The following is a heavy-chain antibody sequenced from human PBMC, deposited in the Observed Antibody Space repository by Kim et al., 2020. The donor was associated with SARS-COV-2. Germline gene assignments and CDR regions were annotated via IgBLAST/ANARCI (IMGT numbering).Heavy chain of an antibody. CDR3: ARDRGIPRHIVVVVAATSGGMDV. CDR1: GYTFTSYY. Sequence: ASVKVSCKASGYTFTSYYMHWVRQAPGQGLEWMGIINPSGGSTSYAQKFQGRVTMTRDTSTSTVYMELSSLRSEDTAVYHCARDRGIPRHIVVVVAATSGGMDVWGQGTTVTVSS. J-gene: IGHJ6*02. D-gene: IGHD2-15*01. V-gene: IGHV1-46*03. CDR2: INPSGGST.